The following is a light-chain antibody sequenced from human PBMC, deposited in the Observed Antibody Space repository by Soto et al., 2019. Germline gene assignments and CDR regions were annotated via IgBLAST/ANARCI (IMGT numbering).Light chain of an antibody. CDR3: SSYKSSSPGV. V-gene: IGLV2-14*01. CDR1: SSDVGGYNY. J-gene: IGLJ1*01. CDR2: DVS. Sequence: QSVLTQPASVSGSPGQSITISCTGTSSDVGGYNYVSWYQQHPGKAPKLMIYDVSNRPSGVSNRFSGSKSGDTASLTISGVRAEDEADYYCSSYKSSSPGVFGTGTKVTVL.